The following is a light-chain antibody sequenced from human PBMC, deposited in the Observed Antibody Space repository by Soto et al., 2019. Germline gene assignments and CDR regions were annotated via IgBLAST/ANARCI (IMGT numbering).Light chain of an antibody. J-gene: IGLJ1*01. CDR3: CSYAGTDTHYV. V-gene: IGLV2-11*01. CDR2: DVN. CDR1: SSYVGGYNS. Sequence: SALTQPRSVSGSPGQSVTISCTATSSYVGGYNSISWYQQHPGKAPRLIIYDVNVRPSGVPHRFSGSRSGNTASLTISGLQPEDEADFYCCSYAGTDTHYVFGTGTKVTV.